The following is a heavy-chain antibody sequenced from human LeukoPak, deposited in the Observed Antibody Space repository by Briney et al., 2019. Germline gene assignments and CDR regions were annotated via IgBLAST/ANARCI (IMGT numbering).Heavy chain of an antibody. CDR2: ISSSSSYI. J-gene: IGHJ4*02. V-gene: IGHV3-21*01. CDR1: GFTFSSYA. CDR3: ARAPVTTSTPDFDY. Sequence: GGSLRLSCAASGFTFSSYAMSWVRQAPGKGLEWVSSISSSSSYIYYADSVKGRFTISRDNAKNSLYLQMNSLRAEDTAVYCCARAPVTTSTPDFDYWGQGTLVTVSS. D-gene: IGHD4-11*01.